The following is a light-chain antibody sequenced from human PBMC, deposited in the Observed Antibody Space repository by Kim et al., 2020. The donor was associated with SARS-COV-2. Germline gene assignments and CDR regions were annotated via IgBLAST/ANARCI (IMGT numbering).Light chain of an antibody. CDR3: QQYGGSPRT. CDR2: GAS. J-gene: IGKJ1*01. V-gene: IGKV3-20*01. Sequence: VSPGERATLSCRASQSVSSYLARYQQRPGQVPRPLIYGASSRATDIPDRFSGSGSGTDFTLTIRRLEPEDFAVYICQQYGGSPRTFGQGTKVDIK. CDR1: QSVSSY.